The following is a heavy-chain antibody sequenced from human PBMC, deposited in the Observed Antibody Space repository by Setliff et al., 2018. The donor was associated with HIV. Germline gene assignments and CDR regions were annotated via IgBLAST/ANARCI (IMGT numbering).Heavy chain of an antibody. V-gene: IGHV1-69*13. CDR3: ARGRNYDSSGYGDYYYYMDV. J-gene: IGHJ6*03. Sequence: GASVKVSCKASGGTLSSYPISWVRQAPGQGLEWMGGIIPIFGTTHYAQKFQGRVTVTADESTSTAYMQLSSLRSDDTAVYYCARGRNYDSSGYGDYYYYMDVWGTGTTVTVSS. D-gene: IGHD3-22*01. CDR2: IIPIFGTT. CDR1: GGTLSSYP.